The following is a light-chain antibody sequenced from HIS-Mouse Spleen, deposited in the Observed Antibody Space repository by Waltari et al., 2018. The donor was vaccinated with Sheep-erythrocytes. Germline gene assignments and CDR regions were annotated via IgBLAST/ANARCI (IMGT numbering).Light chain of an antibody. CDR1: QSLLHSNGYNY. CDR2: LGS. CDR3: MQALQTPLT. Sequence: DIVMTQSPLSLPVTPGEPASISCRSSQSLLHSNGYNYLDWYLQKPGQSPQLLISLGSNRASGVPDRFSGSGSGTYFTLKISRVEAEDVGVYYCMQALQTPLTFGQGTKLEIK. V-gene: IGKV2-28*01. J-gene: IGKJ2*01.